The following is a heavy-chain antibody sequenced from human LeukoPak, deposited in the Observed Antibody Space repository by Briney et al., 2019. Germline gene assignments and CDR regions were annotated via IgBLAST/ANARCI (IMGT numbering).Heavy chain of an antibody. CDR1: GFTFSRYS. J-gene: IGHJ4*02. CDR2: ISSSGNTI. D-gene: IGHD5-24*01. CDR3: ARGDGYNSYYFDD. V-gene: IGHV3-48*04. Sequence: GGSLRLSCAASGFTFSRYSMNWVRQAPGKGLEWVSYISSSGNTIYYADSVKGRFTISRHNAKNSLYLQMNSLRAEDTAVYYCARGDGYNSYYFDDWGQGTLVTVSS.